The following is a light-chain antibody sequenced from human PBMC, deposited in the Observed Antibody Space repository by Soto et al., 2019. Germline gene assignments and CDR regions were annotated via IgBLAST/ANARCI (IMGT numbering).Light chain of an antibody. CDR1: SSNIGTNT. CDR2: NNN. Sequence: SVLTQPPSASGTPGQRVTISCSGSSSNIGTNTVNWYLQLPGTAPKLLMYNNNQRPSGVPERFSGSKSGTSASLAIGGLQSEDEADYYCTAWDDSLDGFYVFGSGTKVTV. J-gene: IGLJ1*01. CDR3: TAWDDSLDGFYV. V-gene: IGLV1-44*01.